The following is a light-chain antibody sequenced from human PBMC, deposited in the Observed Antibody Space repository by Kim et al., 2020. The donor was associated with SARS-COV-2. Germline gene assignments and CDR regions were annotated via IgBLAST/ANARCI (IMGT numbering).Light chain of an antibody. CDR3: QAWDSRTVV. CDR1: ELGDKN. Sequence: SVSPGQTAIITCSGNELGDKNVCWYQQKAGRSPVLVIYEDRKRPSGIPERVSGSNSGNTATLTISGTQAMDEADYYCQAWDSRTVVFGGGTQLTVL. J-gene: IGLJ2*01. V-gene: IGLV3-1*01. CDR2: EDR.